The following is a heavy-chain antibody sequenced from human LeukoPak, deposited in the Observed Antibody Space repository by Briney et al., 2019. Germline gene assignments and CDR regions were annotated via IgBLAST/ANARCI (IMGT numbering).Heavy chain of an antibody. Sequence: PSETLSLTCTVSGGSISSYYWSWIRQPPGKGLEWIGYIYYSGSTNYNPSLKSRVTTSVDTSKNQFSLKLSSVTAADTAVYYCARHGTGGSGSYYRKNRNWFDPWGQGTLVTVSS. D-gene: IGHD3-10*01. J-gene: IGHJ5*02. CDR1: GGSISSYY. CDR2: IYYSGST. V-gene: IGHV4-59*08. CDR3: ARHGTGGSGSYYRKNRNWFDP.